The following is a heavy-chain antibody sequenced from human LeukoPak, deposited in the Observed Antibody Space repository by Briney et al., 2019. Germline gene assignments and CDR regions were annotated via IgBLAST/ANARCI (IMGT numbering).Heavy chain of an antibody. CDR2: ISGGGDVT. Sequence: GGSLRLSCAASDFNFITYAMSWVRQAPGKGLEWVSTISGGGDVTYYADSVEGRFTISRDNSKNTLYLQMNSLRAEDTAVYYCAKSVVVPAAILGYYYYMDVWGKGTTVTISS. J-gene: IGHJ6*03. CDR1: DFNFITYA. V-gene: IGHV3-23*01. CDR3: AKSVVVPAAILGYYYYMDV. D-gene: IGHD2-2*01.